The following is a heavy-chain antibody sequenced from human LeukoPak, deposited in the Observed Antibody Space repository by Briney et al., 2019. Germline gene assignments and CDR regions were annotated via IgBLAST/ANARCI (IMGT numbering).Heavy chain of an antibody. J-gene: IGHJ6*03. D-gene: IGHD1-1*01. CDR1: GFTFSSYA. CDR2: ISGSGGNT. CDR3: PPTGTDYYYYYYMDV. V-gene: IGHV3-23*01. Sequence: QPGGSLRLSCAASGFTFSSYAMSWVRQAPGKGLEWVSTISGSGGNTYYADSVKGRFTISRDNSKNTLYLQMNSLRAEDTAVYYCPPTGTDYYYYYYMDVWGKGTTVTVSS.